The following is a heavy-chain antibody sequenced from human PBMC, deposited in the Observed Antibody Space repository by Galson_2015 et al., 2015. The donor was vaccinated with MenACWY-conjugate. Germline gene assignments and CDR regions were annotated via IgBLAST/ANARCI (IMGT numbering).Heavy chain of an antibody. CDR2: IYYSGTT. J-gene: IGHJ4*02. D-gene: IGHD2-15*01. CDR3: ARRHCSSGSCFFDY. V-gene: IGHV4-59*08. Sequence: EALSLTCTVSGGSISNYYLRWIRQPPGRGVEWIGDIYYSGTTKYNASLRRRVTISADTSKTQFSLRLNSVTAADTAVYYCARRHCSSGSCFFDYWGQGSLVTVSS. CDR1: GGSISNYY.